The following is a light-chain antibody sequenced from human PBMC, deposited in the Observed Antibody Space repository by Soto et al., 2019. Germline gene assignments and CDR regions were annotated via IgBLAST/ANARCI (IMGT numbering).Light chain of an antibody. J-gene: IGKJ3*01. Sequence: DIQMTQSPSSLSASVGDRVTITCRASQSISSYLNWYQQKPGKDPKLLIYAASSLQSGVPSRFSGSRSGTEFTLTISSLQPEDFATYYCHQSDSTPFTFGPGNKVYIK. CDR1: QSISSY. V-gene: IGKV1-39*01. CDR3: HQSDSTPFT. CDR2: AAS.